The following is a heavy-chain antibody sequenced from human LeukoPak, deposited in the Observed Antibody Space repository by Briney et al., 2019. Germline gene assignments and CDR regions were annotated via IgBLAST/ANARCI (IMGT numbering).Heavy chain of an antibody. D-gene: IGHD5-12*01. CDR2: ISSTGSTI. CDR1: GFSFSDFY. Sequence: PGGSLRLSCAVSGFSFSDFYVSWIRQPPGKGLEWLSHISSTGSTIYYADSVKGRFSTSRDNGRNSLHLQMNNLRVKDTAIYYCARARGPGNRGYENGFAYWGQGSLVTVSS. V-gene: IGHV3-11*01. CDR3: ARARGPGNRGYENGFAY. J-gene: IGHJ4*02.